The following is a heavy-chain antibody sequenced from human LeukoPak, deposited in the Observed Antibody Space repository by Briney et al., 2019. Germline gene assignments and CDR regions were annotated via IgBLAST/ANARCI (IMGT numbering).Heavy chain of an antibody. D-gene: IGHD3-10*01. V-gene: IGHV1-2*02. J-gene: IGHJ4*02. CDR3: ARGQEAGEMDY. CDR2: INPNSGGK. Sequence: ASVKVSCKASGYTFTGYYMHWVRQAPGQGLEWMGWINPNSGGKNYAQTLQGRVTMTRDTSISPAYMELSRLRCEDTAVYYCARGQEAGEMDYWGQGTLVTVSS. CDR1: GYTFTGYY.